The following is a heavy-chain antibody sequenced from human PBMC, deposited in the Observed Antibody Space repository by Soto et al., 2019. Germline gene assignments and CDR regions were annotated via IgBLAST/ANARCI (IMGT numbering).Heavy chain of an antibody. V-gene: IGHV3-23*01. CDR1: GFTFSSYT. D-gene: IGHD3-10*01. J-gene: IGHJ4*02. Sequence: EVPLLESGGGLVQPGGSLRLSCAASGFTFSSYTMSWVRQGPGKGLEWVSGISSSGGSTVYADSVKGRFTISRDNFTNTLYLQRNRLRAEDTAVYYCAKGGGDYWGQGTPVTVSS. CDR2: ISSSGGST. CDR3: AKGGGDY.